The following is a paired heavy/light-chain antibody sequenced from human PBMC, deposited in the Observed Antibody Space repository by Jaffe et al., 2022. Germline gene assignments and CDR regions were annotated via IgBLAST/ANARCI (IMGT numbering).Heavy chain of an antibody. J-gene: IGHJ6*03. CDR1: GASVSSGSYY. V-gene: IGHV4-61*01. CDR2: SHYSG. D-gene: IGHD6-19*01. Sequence: QVQLEESGPGLLKPADTLSLTCSVSGASVSSGSYYWTWIRQAPGKGLEWIANSHYSGTNPSLESRVTMSLDSSKNQFSLRLTAVTPADTAVYYCARIPYSSGWGTYCYNYVDVWGKGTTVIVSS. CDR3: ARIPYSSGWGTYCYNYVDV.
Light chain of an antibody. CDR3: QVWDSSSDHHVV. CDR1: NLGSKS. J-gene: IGLJ2*01. Sequence: SYVLTQAPSVSVAPGQTATLTCGGHNLGSKSVHWYQQRPGQAPVVVVCDDTDRPSGIPERFSGSNSGNTATLTIRRVEAGDEADYYCQVWDSSSDHHVVFGAGTKLTVL. V-gene: IGLV3-21*02. CDR2: DDT.